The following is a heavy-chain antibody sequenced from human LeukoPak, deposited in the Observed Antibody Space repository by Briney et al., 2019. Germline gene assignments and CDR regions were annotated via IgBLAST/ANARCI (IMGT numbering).Heavy chain of an antibody. Sequence: PSETLSLTCAVSGGSISSSNWWSWVRQPPGKGLEWIGEIYHSGSTNYNPSLKSRVTISVDKSKNQFSLKLSSVTAADAAVYYCARTQLSWDMVRGVGAAWRRSEAAFDIWGQGTMVTVSS. CDR3: ARTQLSWDMVRGVGAAWRRSEAAFDI. CDR1: GGSISSSNW. D-gene: IGHD3-10*01. V-gene: IGHV4-4*02. CDR2: IYHSGST. J-gene: IGHJ3*02.